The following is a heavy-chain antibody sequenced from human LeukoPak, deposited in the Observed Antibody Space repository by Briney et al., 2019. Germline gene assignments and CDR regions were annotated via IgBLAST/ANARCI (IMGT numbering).Heavy chain of an antibody. CDR2: FDRKNGDT. V-gene: IGHV1-24*01. CDR1: GFTLADLS. CDR3: ATGVYCATTTCPGYQHYYYFMDV. D-gene: IGHD2-21*01. Sequence: ASVKVSCKVSGFTLADLSMHWVRQAPGKGLEWVGGFDRKNGDTIYAQRFRGRVTLTEDTSTGTAYMDLSSLSADDTAVYYCATGVYCATTTCPGYQHYYYFMDVWGKGTTVTVSS. J-gene: IGHJ6*03.